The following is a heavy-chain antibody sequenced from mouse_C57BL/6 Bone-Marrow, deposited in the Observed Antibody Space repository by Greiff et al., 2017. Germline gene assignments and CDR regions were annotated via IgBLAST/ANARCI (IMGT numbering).Heavy chain of an antibody. CDR2: IYPSDSET. CDR1: GYTFTSYW. Sequence: VQLQQSGAELVRPGSSVKLSCKASGYTFTSYWMDWVKQRPGQGLEWIGNIYPSDSETHYNQKFKDKATLTVDKSSSTAYMQLSSLTSEDSAVYYCAREGYYGKDYWGQGTTLTVSS. D-gene: IGHD2-1*01. J-gene: IGHJ2*01. V-gene: IGHV1-61*01. CDR3: AREGYYGKDY.